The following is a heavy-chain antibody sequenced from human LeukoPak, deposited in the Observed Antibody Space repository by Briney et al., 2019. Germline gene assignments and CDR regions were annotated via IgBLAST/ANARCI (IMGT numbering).Heavy chain of an antibody. V-gene: IGHV3-23*01. Sequence: GGSLRLSCAPSGFTFIAYAMSWVRQAPGKGLEGVASITGYGDRTYYADSVKGRFTISRDNSKNTLYLQMSSLRAEDTAVYYCVKDRPWIIDAWFDSGGQGARVTVSS. J-gene: IGHJ5*01. CDR3: VKDRPWIIDAWFDS. CDR2: ITGYGDRT. CDR1: GFTFIAYA. D-gene: IGHD1-1*01.